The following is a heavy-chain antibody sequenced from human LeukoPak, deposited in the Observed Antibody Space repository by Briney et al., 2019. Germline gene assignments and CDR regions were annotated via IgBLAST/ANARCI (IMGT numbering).Heavy chain of an antibody. CDR1: GFTVSSNY. CDR3: ARDDPLRSFDY. D-gene: IGHD5-12*01. CDR2: FYSGGNT. Sequence: GGSLRLSCVASGFTVSSNYMSWVRQAPGKGLEWVSVFYSGGNTYYADSVKGRFTISRHNSKNTLYLQMNSLRAEDTAVYYCARDDPLRSFDYWGQGTLVTVSS. J-gene: IGHJ4*02. V-gene: IGHV3-53*04.